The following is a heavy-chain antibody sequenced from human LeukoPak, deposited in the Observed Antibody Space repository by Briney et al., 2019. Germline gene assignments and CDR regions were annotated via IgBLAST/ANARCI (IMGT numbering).Heavy chain of an antibody. Sequence: ASVKVSCKASGYTFTSYAMNWVRQAPGQGLEWMGWINPNSGGTNYAQKFQGRVTMTRDTPISTAYMELSRLRSDDTAVYYCASHCGSGSYCHWGQGTLVTVSS. J-gene: IGHJ4*02. CDR2: INPNSGGT. V-gene: IGHV1-2*02. D-gene: IGHD3-10*01. CDR3: ASHCGSGSYCH. CDR1: GYTFTSYA.